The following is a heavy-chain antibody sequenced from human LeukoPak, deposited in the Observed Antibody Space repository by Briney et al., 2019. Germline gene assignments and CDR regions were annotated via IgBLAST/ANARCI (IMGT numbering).Heavy chain of an antibody. CDR1: GFNFSSYS. Sequence: GGSLRLSCAASGFNFSSYSMNWVRQAPGKGLEWVSSISSSSFRYYADSVKGRFTISGDNAKNSLYLQMNSLRAEDTAVYYCARESSGYFYWGQGTLVTVSS. J-gene: IGHJ4*02. D-gene: IGHD3-22*01. CDR2: ISSSSFR. V-gene: IGHV3-21*01. CDR3: ARESSGYFY.